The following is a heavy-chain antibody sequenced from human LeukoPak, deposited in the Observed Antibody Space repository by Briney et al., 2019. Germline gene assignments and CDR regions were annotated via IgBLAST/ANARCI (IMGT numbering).Heavy chain of an antibody. J-gene: IGHJ4*02. CDR3: ARQKEVPWLSFHY. CDR2: IYYSGTT. CDR1: AGSISSSSYY. V-gene: IGHV4-39*01. D-gene: IGHD6-19*01. Sequence: SETLSLTCTVSAGSISSSSYYWGWIRQPPGKGLEWIGSIYYSGTTYYKPSLKSRVTISVDTSKSQFSLQLNSVTAADTAVYYCARQKEVPWLSFHYWGQGTLVTVSS.